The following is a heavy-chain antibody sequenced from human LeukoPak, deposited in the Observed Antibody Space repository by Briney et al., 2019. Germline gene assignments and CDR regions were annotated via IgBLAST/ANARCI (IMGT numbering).Heavy chain of an antibody. CDR1: GGSFSGYY. CDR2: INHSGST. J-gene: IGHJ4*02. Sequence: SETLSLTCAVYGGSFSGYYWSWIRQPPGKGLEWIGEINHSGSTNYNPSLKSRVTISVDTSKDQFSLKLSSVTAADTAVYYCASGNQDGDYYFDYWGQGTLVTVSS. CDR3: ASGNQDGDYYFDY. V-gene: IGHV4-34*01. D-gene: IGHD3-10*01.